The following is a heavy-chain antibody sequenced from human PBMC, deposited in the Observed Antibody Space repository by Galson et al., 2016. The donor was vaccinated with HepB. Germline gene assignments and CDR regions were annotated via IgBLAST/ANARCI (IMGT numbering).Heavy chain of an antibody. V-gene: IGHV3-23*01. D-gene: IGHD4-23*01. CDR3: AKDRNTVVTYGMDV. CDR1: GFTFSDYY. Sequence: SLRLSCAASGFTFSDYYMNWIRQAPGKGLEWVSAISGSGGSTYYADSVKGRFTISRDNSKNTLYLQINSLRAEDTAVYYCAKDRNTVVTYGMDVWGQGTTVTVSS. J-gene: IGHJ6*02. CDR2: ISGSGGST.